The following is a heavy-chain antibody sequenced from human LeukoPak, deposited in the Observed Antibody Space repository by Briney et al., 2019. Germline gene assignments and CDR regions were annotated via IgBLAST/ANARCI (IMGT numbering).Heavy chain of an antibody. V-gene: IGHV3-7*01. CDR3: AREISSWYRTEGRFDP. D-gene: IGHD6-13*01. J-gene: IGHJ5*02. Sequence: GGSLRLSCVASGFTFSNYWMTWVRQAPGRGLEWVANIKQDGSEKYYADSVRGRFTISRDNAKNSLYLQVISLRAEDTAVYYCAREISSWYRTEGRFDPWGQGTLVTVSS. CDR1: GFTFSNYW. CDR2: IKQDGSEK.